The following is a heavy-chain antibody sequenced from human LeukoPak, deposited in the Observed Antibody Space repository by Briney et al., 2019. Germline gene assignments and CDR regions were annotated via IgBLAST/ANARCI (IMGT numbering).Heavy chain of an antibody. D-gene: IGHD3-10*01. CDR2: IYSGGST. J-gene: IGHJ4*02. V-gene: IGHV3-66*01. Sequence: GGSLRLSCAASGLTVSSNYMNWVRQAPGKGLEWVSVIYSGGSTYYADSVKGRFTISRDNSKNTLYLQMNSLRAEDTAVYYCARDSTYYYGSGSYSWGQGTLVTVSS. CDR1: GLTVSSNY. CDR3: ARDSTYYYGSGSYS.